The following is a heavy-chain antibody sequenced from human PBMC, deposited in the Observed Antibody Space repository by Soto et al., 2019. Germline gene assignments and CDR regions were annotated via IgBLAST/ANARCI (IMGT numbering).Heavy chain of an antibody. CDR2: IIPKLGSA. CDR3: ARGGGGYNTGAVY. CDR1: GGGNLRDYR. D-gene: IGHD5-12*01. J-gene: IGHJ4*02. V-gene: IGHV1-69*19. Sequence: QVQLVQSGAEVKEPGSSVKVSCKASGGGNLRDYRTTWVRRAPGQGLEWMGGIIPKLGSANYAQNFQGRVTVTAPESTNTVYMELRSLRSDDTAVYYCARGGGGYNTGAVYWGPGTPVTVSS.